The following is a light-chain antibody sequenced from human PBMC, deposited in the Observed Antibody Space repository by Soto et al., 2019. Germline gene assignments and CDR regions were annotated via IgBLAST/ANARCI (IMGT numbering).Light chain of an antibody. CDR1: QSISRY. V-gene: IGKV1-39*01. CDR3: QQYHRYWT. CDR2: GAN. Sequence: DIQLTQSPSSLSASVGDRITITCRSSQSISRYLNWYQQRPGTAPKVLIFGANSLQSGVPSRFSGSGSGTEFTLTIRSLQPDDFATYYCQQYHRYWTFGKGTKVDIK. J-gene: IGKJ1*01.